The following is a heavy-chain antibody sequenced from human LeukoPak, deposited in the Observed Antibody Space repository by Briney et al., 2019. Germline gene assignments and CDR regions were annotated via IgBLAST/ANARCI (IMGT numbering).Heavy chain of an antibody. CDR3: ARVNSSPYNWFDP. V-gene: IGHV4-39*01. CDR1: GGSISSSSYY. Sequence: SETLSLTCTVSGGSISSSSYYWGWIRQPPGKGLEWIGSIYYSGSTYYNPSLKSRVTISVDTSQNQFSLNLRSVTAADTAVYYCARVNSSPYNWFDPWGLGTLVTVSS. CDR2: IYYSGST. D-gene: IGHD6-6*01. J-gene: IGHJ5*02.